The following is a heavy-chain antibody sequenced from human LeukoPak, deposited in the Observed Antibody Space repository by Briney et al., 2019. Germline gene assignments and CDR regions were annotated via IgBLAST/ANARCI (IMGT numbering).Heavy chain of an antibody. D-gene: IGHD6-19*01. Sequence: SQTLSLTCAISGDSVSSNSAAWNWIRQSPSRGLEWLGRTYYKSKWYNDYAVSVKSRITINPDTSKNQFSLQLNSVTPEDTAVYYCARATVAGVGRLFDHWGQGTLVTVSS. CDR2: TYYKSKWYN. CDR3: ARATVAGVGRLFDH. J-gene: IGHJ4*02. V-gene: IGHV6-1*01. CDR1: GDSVSSNSAA.